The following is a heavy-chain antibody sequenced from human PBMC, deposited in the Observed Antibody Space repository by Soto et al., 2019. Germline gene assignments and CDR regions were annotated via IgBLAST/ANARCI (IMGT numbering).Heavy chain of an antibody. CDR3: ARGSQLERDALDI. Sequence: QVQLQESGPGLVKPSQTLSLTCSVSGVSINSGGYYWSWIRHHPGKGLAWIGYIYYTGQTFYNRSLKSRVAMSLDTSKNQFSLKLSSVTAADAAVYYCARGSQLERDALDIWGQGTMVTVSS. CDR1: GVSINSGGYY. CDR2: IYYTGQT. D-gene: IGHD1-1*01. V-gene: IGHV4-31*03. J-gene: IGHJ3*02.